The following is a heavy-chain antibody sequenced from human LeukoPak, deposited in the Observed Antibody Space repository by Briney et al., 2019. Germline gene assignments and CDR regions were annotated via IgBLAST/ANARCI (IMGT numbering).Heavy chain of an antibody. Sequence: GGSLRLSCAASGFTFSSHSMNWVRQAPGMGLEWVSYISGDSRAIYYADSVKGRFTISRDIAKNSLYLQMNSLRAEDTAVYYCARKPSGSYSDDAFDIWGQGTMVSVSS. D-gene: IGHD1-26*01. V-gene: IGHV3-48*04. CDR2: ISGDSRAI. CDR1: GFTFSSHS. CDR3: ARKPSGSYSDDAFDI. J-gene: IGHJ3*02.